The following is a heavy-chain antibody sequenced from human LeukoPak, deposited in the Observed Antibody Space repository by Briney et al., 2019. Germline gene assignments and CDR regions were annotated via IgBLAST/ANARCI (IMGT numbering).Heavy chain of an antibody. CDR1: GYTYTDYY. J-gene: IGHJ4*02. Sequence: ASVKVSFKASGYTYTDYYMHWVRQAPGQGLEWMGWINPNSGGTKYAQKFQGRVTMTRDTSISTAYMELSSLTSGDTAVYYCARLRGVDYWGQGTLVTVSS. CDR2: INPNSGGT. D-gene: IGHD3-10*01. V-gene: IGHV1-2*02. CDR3: ARLRGVDY.